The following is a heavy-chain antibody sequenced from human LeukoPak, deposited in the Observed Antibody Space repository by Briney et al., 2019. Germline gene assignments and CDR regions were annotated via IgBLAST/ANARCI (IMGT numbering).Heavy chain of an antibody. CDR2: MNPNSGNT. D-gene: IGHD2-2*03. Sequence: ASVKVSCKASGYTFTSYDINWVRQATGQGLEWMGWMNPNSGNTGYAQKFQGRVTITRNTSISTAYMELSSLRSEDTAVYYRYAWRGYCSSTSCRNYYYMDVWGKGTTVTVSS. CDR1: GYTFTSYD. CDR3: YAWRGYCSSTSCRNYYYMDV. V-gene: IGHV1-8*03. J-gene: IGHJ6*03.